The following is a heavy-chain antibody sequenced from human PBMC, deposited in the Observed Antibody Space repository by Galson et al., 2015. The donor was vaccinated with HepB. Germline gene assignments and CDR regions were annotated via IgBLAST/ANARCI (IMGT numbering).Heavy chain of an antibody. Sequence: SLRLSCAASGITFSRYWMSWLRQAPGKGLEWVASIRQDEGEIWYADSVRGRFTSSRVNAKNSLFLQMNSLRADDTAVYYCARQYCSGSNCYTDAFDIWGQGTMVIVSS. CDR2: IRQDEGEI. D-gene: IGHD2-15*01. CDR3: ARQYCSGSNCYTDAFDI. V-gene: IGHV3-7*03. J-gene: IGHJ3*02. CDR1: GITFSRYW.